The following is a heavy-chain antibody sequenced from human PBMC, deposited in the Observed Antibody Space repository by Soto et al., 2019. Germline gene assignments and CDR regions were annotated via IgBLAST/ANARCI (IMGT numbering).Heavy chain of an antibody. D-gene: IGHD3-22*01. CDR1: GFTFSTYA. CDR2: ISGSGGST. Sequence: GGSLRLSCAASGFTFSTYAMSWVRQAPGKGLEWVPGISGSGGSTYYADSVKGRFTISRDNSKNTLYLQLNSLRAEDTAVYYCAKDRYDSSGYYYRDFDYWGQGTLVTVSS. CDR3: AKDRYDSSGYYYRDFDY. J-gene: IGHJ4*02. V-gene: IGHV3-23*01.